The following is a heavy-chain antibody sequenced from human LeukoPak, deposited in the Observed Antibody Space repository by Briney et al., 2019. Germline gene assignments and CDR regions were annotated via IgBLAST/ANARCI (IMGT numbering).Heavy chain of an antibody. CDR1: GFTFSSYG. CDR2: ISGSGGST. J-gene: IGHJ4*02. Sequence: GGSLRLSCAASGFTFSSYGMSWVRQPPGKGLEWVSIISGSGGSTSYADSVKGRFTISRDISKNTLYLQMNSLRAEDTAVYYCAKNSSYYDSGSYFFDYWGQGTLVTVSS. D-gene: IGHD3-10*01. V-gene: IGHV3-23*01. CDR3: AKNSSYYDSGSYFFDY.